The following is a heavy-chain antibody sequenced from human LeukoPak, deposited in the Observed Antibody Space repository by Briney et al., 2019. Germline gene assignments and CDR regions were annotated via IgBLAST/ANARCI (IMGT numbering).Heavy chain of an antibody. V-gene: IGHV3-30-3*01. D-gene: IGHD3-3*01. J-gene: IGHJ6*03. Sequence: PGGSLRLSCAASGFTFSNYAMHWVRQAPGKGLEWVALISYDGSNEYYADSVKGRFTISRDNSKNTLYLQMNSLRAEDTAVYYCAKGMRDFWSAHMDVWGKGTTVTVSS. CDR1: GFTFSNYA. CDR2: ISYDGSNE. CDR3: AKGMRDFWSAHMDV.